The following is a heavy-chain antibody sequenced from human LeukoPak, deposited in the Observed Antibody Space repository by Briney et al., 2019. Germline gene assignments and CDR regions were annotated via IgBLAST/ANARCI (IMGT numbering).Heavy chain of an antibody. J-gene: IGHJ2*01. CDR1: GYTFTGYY. Sequence: ASVKVSCKASGYTFTGYYIHWVRQAPGQGLEWMGWINPNSSGTNYAQKFQGRVTMTRDTSISTAYMELSRLRSDDTAVYYCARAMYEYWYFDLWGRGTLVTVSS. CDR3: ARAMYEYWYFDL. D-gene: IGHD3-10*02. CDR2: INPNSSGT. V-gene: IGHV1-2*02.